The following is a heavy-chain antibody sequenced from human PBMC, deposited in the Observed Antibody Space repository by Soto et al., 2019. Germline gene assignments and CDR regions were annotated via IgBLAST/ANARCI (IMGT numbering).Heavy chain of an antibody. D-gene: IGHD1-26*01. J-gene: IGHJ4*02. V-gene: IGHV1-18*01. Sequence: QVQLVQSGAEVKKPGASVKVSCKASGYTFTSYGISWVRQAPGQGLEWMGWINPYNGNTNYAQKLQGRVTMTTDTSPNTAYMELRSLTSDDTAVYYCARDWFGSDYWGQGTLVTVSS. CDR3: ARDWFGSDY. CDR1: GYTFTSYG. CDR2: INPYNGNT.